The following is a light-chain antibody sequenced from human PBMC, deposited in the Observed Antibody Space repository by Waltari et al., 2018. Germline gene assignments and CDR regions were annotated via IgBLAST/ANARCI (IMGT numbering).Light chain of an antibody. V-gene: IGLV2-23*02. J-gene: IGLJ2*01. CDR2: DVD. CDR1: ADDVGKFNL. CDR3: FSYAGSGALAF. Sequence: QSALTQPASVSGSPGQSITISCAGSADDVGKFNLVSWYQQHPGEAPKLIIYDVDKRPSGVSPRFSGSKSGDTASLTISGLQAEDEADFYCFSYAGSGALAFFGGGTKVTVL.